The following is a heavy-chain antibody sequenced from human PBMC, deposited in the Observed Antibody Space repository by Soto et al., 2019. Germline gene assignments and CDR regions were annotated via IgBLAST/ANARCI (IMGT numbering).Heavy chain of an antibody. J-gene: IGHJ1*01. CDR3: ARAPPLN. V-gene: IGHV3-7*05. Sequence: EVQLVESGGGLVQPGGSLRLSCAASGFTFSGFWMSWVRQAPGKGLQWVANIKEDERERYYVDSVKGRFTISRDNARNSLFLQMNSPTAEDTAVYYCARAPPLNWGQGTLVTVSS. CDR2: IKEDERER. CDR1: GFTFSGFW.